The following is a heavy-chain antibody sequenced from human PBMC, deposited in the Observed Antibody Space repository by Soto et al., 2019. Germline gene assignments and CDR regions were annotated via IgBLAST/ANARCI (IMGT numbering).Heavy chain of an antibody. CDR2: IKSKTDGGTT. J-gene: IGHJ6*02. CDR3: TTDTRNLDDFWSGYYGLYYYYYGMDV. CDR1: GFTFSSAW. Sequence: GGSLRLSCAASGFTFSSAWMNWVRQAPGKGLEWVGRIKSKTDGGTTDYAAPVKGRFTISRDDSKNTLYLQMNSLKTEDTAVYYCTTDTRNLDDFWSGYYGLYYYYYGMDVWGQGTTVTVSS. D-gene: IGHD3-3*01. V-gene: IGHV3-15*07.